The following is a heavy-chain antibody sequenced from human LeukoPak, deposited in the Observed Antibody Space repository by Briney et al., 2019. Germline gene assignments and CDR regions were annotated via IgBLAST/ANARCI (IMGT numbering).Heavy chain of an antibody. Sequence: GGSLRLSCAASGFTFSSYAMSWVRQAPGEGLEWVSSISGSGGSTYDADSVKGRFTFSRDNSKNTLYLQMNTLRAEDTAVYYCAKLGVTSSDLGWFDPWGHGTLVTVSS. CDR3: AKLGVTSSDLGWFDP. V-gene: IGHV3-23*01. CDR1: GFTFSSYA. J-gene: IGHJ5*02. D-gene: IGHD3-3*01. CDR2: ISGSGGST.